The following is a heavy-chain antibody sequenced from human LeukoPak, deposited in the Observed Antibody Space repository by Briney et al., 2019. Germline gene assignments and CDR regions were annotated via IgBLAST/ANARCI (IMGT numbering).Heavy chain of an antibody. Sequence: GGSLRLSCVASGFSFDDAWMSWVRQAPGKGLEWVGRIKSKTDGGTTDYAAPVKGRFTISRDDSKNTLHLQMNSLKTEDTAVYYCTTRRISYFDLWGRGTLVTVSS. V-gene: IGHV3-15*01. CDR1: GFSFDDAW. CDR3: TTRRISYFDL. CDR2: IKSKTDGGTT. J-gene: IGHJ2*01. D-gene: IGHD2-15*01.